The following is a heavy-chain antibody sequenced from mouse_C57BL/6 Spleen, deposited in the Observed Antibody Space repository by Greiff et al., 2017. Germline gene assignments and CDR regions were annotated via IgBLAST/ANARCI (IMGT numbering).Heavy chain of an antibody. CDR2: IYPGDGDT. D-gene: IGHD1-1*01. J-gene: IGHJ3*01. Sequence: QVQLQQSGAELVKPGASVKISCKASGYAFSSYWMNWVKQRPGKGLEWIGQIYPGDGDTNYNGKFKGKATLTADNSSSTAYMQLSSLTSEDSAVYFCARGPYYYGSSYWFAYWGQGTLVTVSA. V-gene: IGHV1-80*01. CDR3: ARGPYYYGSSYWFAY. CDR1: GYAFSSYW.